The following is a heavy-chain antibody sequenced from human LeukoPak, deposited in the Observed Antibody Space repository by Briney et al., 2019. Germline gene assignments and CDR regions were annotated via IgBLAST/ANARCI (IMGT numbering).Heavy chain of an antibody. J-gene: IGHJ3*02. D-gene: IGHD6-19*01. CDR3: AKDRQWLVPGAFDI. CDR1: GFTFRNYG. V-gene: IGHV3-30*02. CDR2: IRYDGSNK. Sequence: PGGSLRLSCAASGFTFRNYGMHWVRQAPGKGLEWVAFIRYDGSNKYYMDSVNGRFTISRDNSKNTLYLQMNSLRAVDTAVYYCAKDRQWLVPGAFDIWGQGTMVTVSS.